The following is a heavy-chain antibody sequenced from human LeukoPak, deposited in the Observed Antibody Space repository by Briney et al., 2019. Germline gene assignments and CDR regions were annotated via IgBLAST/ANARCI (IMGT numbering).Heavy chain of an antibody. CDR2: INPNSGDN. CDR1: GYGFSDYY. J-gene: IGHJ3*02. V-gene: IGHV1-2*02. D-gene: IGHD5-18*01. Sequence: GASVKVSCKASGYGFSDYYMHWVRQAPGQGLEYMGWINPNSGDNSCAQKFQGRVSMTRDTSISTAYMELSRLRSDDTAVHYCARVDTAMVKRVGAFDIWGQGTMVTVSS. CDR3: ARVDTAMVKRVGAFDI.